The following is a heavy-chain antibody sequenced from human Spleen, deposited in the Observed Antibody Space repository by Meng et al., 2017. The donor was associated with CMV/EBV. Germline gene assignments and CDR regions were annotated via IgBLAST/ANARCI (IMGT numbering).Heavy chain of an antibody. CDR2: ISYDGSNK. V-gene: IGHV3-30*04. CDR3: ARGPGNSHFDY. D-gene: IGHD4-23*01. J-gene: IGHJ4*02. Sequence: CAASGFTFSSYAMHWVRQAPGKGLEWVAVISYDGSNKYYADSVKGRFTISRDNSKNTLYLQMNSLRAEDTAVYYCARGPGNSHFDYWGQGTLVTVSS. CDR1: GFTFSSYA.